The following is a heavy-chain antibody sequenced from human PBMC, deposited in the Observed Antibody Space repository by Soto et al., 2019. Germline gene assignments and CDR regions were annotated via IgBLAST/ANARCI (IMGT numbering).Heavy chain of an antibody. Sequence: SVKVSCKASGFTFTSSAVQWVRQARGQRLEWIGWIVVGSGNTNYAQKFQERVTITRDMSTSTAYMELSSLRSENTAVYYCARSRDLPILEYNWFDPWGQGTLVTVSS. CDR2: IVVGSGNT. V-gene: IGHV1-58*01. CDR3: ARSRDLPILEYNWFDP. D-gene: IGHD3-10*01. J-gene: IGHJ5*02. CDR1: GFTFTSSA.